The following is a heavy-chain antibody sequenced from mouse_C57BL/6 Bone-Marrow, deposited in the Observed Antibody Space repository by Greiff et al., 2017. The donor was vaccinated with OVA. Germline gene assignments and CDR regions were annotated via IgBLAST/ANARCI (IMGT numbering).Heavy chain of an antibody. CDR1: GYTFTDYY. CDR3: ARSHDAAMDY. V-gene: IGHV1-26*01. J-gene: IGHJ4*01. D-gene: IGHD2-12*01. CDR2: INPNNGGT. Sequence: VQLQQSGPELVKPGASVKISCKASGYTFTDYYMNWVKQSHGKSLEWIGDINPNNGGTSYNQKFKGKATLTVDKSSSTAYMELRSLTSEDSAVYYCARSHDAAMDYWGQGTSVTVSS.